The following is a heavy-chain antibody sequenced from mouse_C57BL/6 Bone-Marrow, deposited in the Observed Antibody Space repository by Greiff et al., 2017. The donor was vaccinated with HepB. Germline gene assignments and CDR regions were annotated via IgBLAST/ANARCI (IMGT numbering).Heavy chain of an antibody. V-gene: IGHV5-12*01. CDR3: AKGGGDY. CDR1: GFTFSDYY. CDR2: ISNGGGST. J-gene: IGHJ2*01. Sequence: EVKLMESGGGLVQPGGSLKLSCAASGFTFSDYYMYWVRQTPEKRLEWVAYISNGGGSTYYPDTVKGRFTISRDNAKNTLYLQMSRLKSEDTAKYYCAKGGGDYWGQGTTLTVSS.